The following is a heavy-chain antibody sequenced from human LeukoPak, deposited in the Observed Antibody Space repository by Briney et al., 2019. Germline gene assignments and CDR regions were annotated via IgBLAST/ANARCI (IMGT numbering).Heavy chain of an antibody. D-gene: IGHD3-10*01. J-gene: IGHJ5*02. Sequence: GGSLRLSCAASGFTFSSYAMSWVRQAPGKGLEWVSAISGSGGSTYYADSVKGRFTISRDNSKNTLYLQMNSLRAEDTAVYYCAKDEITMVRGAQGGFDPWGQGTLVTVSS. CDR1: GFTFSSYA. V-gene: IGHV3-23*01. CDR2: ISGSGGST. CDR3: AKDEITMVRGAQGGFDP.